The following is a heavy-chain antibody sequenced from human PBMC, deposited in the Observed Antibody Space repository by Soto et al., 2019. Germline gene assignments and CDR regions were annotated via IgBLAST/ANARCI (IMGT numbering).Heavy chain of an antibody. CDR2: IYYSRST. CDR3: ARARGITTLDY. J-gene: IGHJ4*02. CDR1: GGSISSYY. D-gene: IGHD3-22*01. V-gene: IGHV4-59*01. Sequence: QVQLQESGPGLVKPSETLSLTCTVSGGSISSYYWSWIRQPPGKGLEWIGYIYYSRSTNYNPSLKCRVPISLDTPNNHFSLKLISVTAADTAVYYCARARGITTLDYWGQGTLVTVSS.